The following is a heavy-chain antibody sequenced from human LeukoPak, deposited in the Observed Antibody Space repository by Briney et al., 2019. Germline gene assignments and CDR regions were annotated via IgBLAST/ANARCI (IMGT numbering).Heavy chain of an antibody. CDR2: ISAYNGNT. CDR1: GYTFTSYG. J-gene: IGHJ6*02. Sequence: ASVKVSCKASGYTFTSYGISWVRQAPGQGLEWMGWISAYNGNTNYAQKLQGRVTMTTDTSTSTAYMELRSLRSDDTAVYYCARDRTRIKWLLPDYYYYYGMDVWGQGTTVTVSS. D-gene: IGHD3-22*01. CDR3: ARDRTRIKWLLPDYYYYYGMDV. V-gene: IGHV1-18*01.